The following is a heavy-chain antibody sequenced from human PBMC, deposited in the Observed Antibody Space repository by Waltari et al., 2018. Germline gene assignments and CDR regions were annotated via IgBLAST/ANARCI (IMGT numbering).Heavy chain of an antibody. Sequence: QVQLQESGPGLVKPSETLSLTCPVSGGSISSYYWRWIRQPPGKGLEWIGYIYYSGSTNYNPSLKSRVTISVDTSKNQFSLKLSSVTAADTAVYYCARARIVGATRSFDYWGQGTLVTVSS. CDR3: ARARIVGATRSFDY. V-gene: IGHV4-59*01. CDR2: IYYSGST. J-gene: IGHJ4*02. D-gene: IGHD1-26*01. CDR1: GGSISSYY.